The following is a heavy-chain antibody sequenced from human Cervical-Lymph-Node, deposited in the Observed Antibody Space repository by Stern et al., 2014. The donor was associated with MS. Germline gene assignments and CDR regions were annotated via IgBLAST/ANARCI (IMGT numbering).Heavy chain of an antibody. Sequence: QLQLQESGPGLVKPSQTLSLTCTVSGDSISSGDYYWNWIRQPAGKGLEWIGRIYTNGRTDYNPSLKSRITISLETSKNQLSLKLGSVTAADTAVYYCARGVGYCSSTSCYADFKHWGQGTLVTVSS. CDR2: IYTNGRT. J-gene: IGHJ1*01. V-gene: IGHV4-61*02. D-gene: IGHD2-2*01. CDR1: GDSISSGDYY. CDR3: ARGVGYCSSTSCYADFKH.